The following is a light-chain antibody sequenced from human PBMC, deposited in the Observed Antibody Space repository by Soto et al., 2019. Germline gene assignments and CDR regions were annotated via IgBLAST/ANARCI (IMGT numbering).Light chain of an antibody. CDR3: SSYTSSSTVV. CDR2: DVS. Sequence: QSALTQPASVSGSPGQSITISCTGTSSDIGDYNYVSWYQQHPGKAPKLMIYDVSNRPSGVSNRFSGSKSGNTASLTISGLQAEDEADYYCSSYTSSSTVVFGVGTKLTVL. V-gene: IGLV2-14*01. J-gene: IGLJ2*01. CDR1: SSDIGDYNY.